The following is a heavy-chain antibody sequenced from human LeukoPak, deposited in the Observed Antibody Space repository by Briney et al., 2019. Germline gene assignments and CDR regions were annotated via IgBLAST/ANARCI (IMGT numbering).Heavy chain of an antibody. CDR3: AGESRYYYMDV. Sequence: SETLSLTCKVSGVSISNYYWTWIPHPPGKALECIGYISNTGSTNYNPPLKSRATISLHTSQNQVSMELKYVTAADTAVYYCAGESRYYYMDVWGRGTTVTVSS. J-gene: IGHJ6*03. CDR1: GVSISNYY. CDR2: ISNTGST. V-gene: IGHV4-4*09.